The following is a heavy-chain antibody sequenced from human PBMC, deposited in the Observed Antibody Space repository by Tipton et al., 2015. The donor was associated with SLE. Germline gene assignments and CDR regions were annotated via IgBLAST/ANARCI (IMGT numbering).Heavy chain of an antibody. V-gene: IGHV4-34*01. CDR3: AGGSGLLWFRDEYLFDN. CDR1: GGSFSGYY. Sequence: TLSLTCAVYGGSFSGYYWSWIRQPPGKGLEWIGDINHSGGTNYNPSLKSRVAISVDTSKIQFSLKLSSVTAADSAVYYCAGGSGLLWFRDEYLFDNWGQGSLITVSS. CDR2: INHSGGT. J-gene: IGHJ4*02. D-gene: IGHD3-10*01.